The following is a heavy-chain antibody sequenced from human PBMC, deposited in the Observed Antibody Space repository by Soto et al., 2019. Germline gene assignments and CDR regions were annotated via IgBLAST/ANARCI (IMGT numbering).Heavy chain of an antibody. CDR1: GGSISNGDYY. J-gene: IGHJ4*02. CDR2: IPYSGST. CDR3: ARTYYYGSGSYNFDY. Sequence: SETLSLTCTVSGGSISNGDYYWSWIRQPPGKGLEWIGYIPYSGSTYYNPSLKSRVTISVDTSKNQFSLKLSSVTAADTAVYYCARTYYYGSGSYNFDYWGQGTLVTVSS. D-gene: IGHD3-10*01. V-gene: IGHV4-30-4*01.